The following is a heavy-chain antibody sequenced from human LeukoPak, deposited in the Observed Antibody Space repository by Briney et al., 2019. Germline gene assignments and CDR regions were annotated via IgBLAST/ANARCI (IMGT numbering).Heavy chain of an antibody. CDR2: IYSSGST. Sequence: SETLSLTCTVSGGSISSYYWSWIRQPAGKGLEWIGRIYSSGSTNYNPSLKSRVSMSVDTSKNQFSLKLSSVTAADTAVYYCARAFRDFWSVYSFDPWGQGTLVTVSS. V-gene: IGHV4-4*07. CDR3: ARAFRDFWSVYSFDP. J-gene: IGHJ5*02. D-gene: IGHD3-3*01. CDR1: GGSISSYY.